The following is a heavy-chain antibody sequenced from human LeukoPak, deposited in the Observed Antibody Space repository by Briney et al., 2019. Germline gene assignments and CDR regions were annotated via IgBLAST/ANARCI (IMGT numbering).Heavy chain of an antibody. V-gene: IGHV3-15*01. Sequence: GGSLRLSCAASGFTFSNAWMSWVRQAPGKGLEWVGRIKSKTDGGTTDYAAPVKGRFTISRDDSKNTLYLQMNSLKTEDTAVYYCTTDRELGYCSSTSCYGYLGQGTLVTVSS. CDR2: IKSKTDGGTT. J-gene: IGHJ4*02. CDR1: GFTFSNAW. CDR3: TTDRELGYCSSTSCYGY. D-gene: IGHD2-2*01.